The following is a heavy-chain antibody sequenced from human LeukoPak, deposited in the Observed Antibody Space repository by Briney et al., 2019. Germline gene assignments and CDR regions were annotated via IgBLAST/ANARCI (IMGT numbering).Heavy chain of an antibody. D-gene: IGHD3-3*01. J-gene: IGHJ3*02. CDR3: AREAHPLDYDFWSGYRVHAFDI. CDR2: IYYTGNT. V-gene: IGHV4-39*02. Sequence: SETLSLTCTVSGVSISSSYSYWGWIRQPPGMGLEWIGSIYYTGNTYYNASLKSQVSISIDTSKNQFSLKLTSVTAADTAVYYCAREAHPLDYDFWSGYRVHAFDIWGQGTMVTVSS. CDR1: GVSISSSYSY.